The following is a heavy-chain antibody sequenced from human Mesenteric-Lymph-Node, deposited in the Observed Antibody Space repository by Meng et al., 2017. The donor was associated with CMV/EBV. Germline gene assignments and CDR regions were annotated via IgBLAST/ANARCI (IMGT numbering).Heavy chain of an antibody. V-gene: IGHV3-72*01. CDR3: ASDRFCTPTSCSPYGMDV. Sequence: GESLKISCAASGLTFSDHYMNWVRQAPGKGLEWVGRSRNKVNSYIIDYAASVKGRFTIPRDDSNNSLYLQMDSLKNEDTAVYYCASDRFCTPTSCSPYGMDVWGQGTTGTVSS. D-gene: IGHD2-2*01. CDR1: GLTFSDHY. CDR2: SRNKVNSYII. J-gene: IGHJ6*02.